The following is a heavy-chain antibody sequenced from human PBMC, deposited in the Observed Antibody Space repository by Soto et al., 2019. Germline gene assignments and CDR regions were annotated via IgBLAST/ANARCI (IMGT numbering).Heavy chain of an antibody. CDR2: IYYRGST. CDR1: GGSISSYY. V-gene: IGHV4-59*01. J-gene: IGHJ6*02. D-gene: IGHD1-26*01. Sequence: SETLSLTCTVSGGSISSYYWSWIRQPPGKGLEWIGYIYYRGSTNYNPSLKSRVTISVDTSKNQFSLKLSSVTAADTAVYYCARGKWEWELLGFHYYGMDVWGQGTTVTVSS. CDR3: ARGKWEWELLGFHYYGMDV.